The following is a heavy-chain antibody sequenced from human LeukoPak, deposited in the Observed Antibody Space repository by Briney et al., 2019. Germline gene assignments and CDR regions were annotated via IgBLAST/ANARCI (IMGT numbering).Heavy chain of an antibody. CDR2: ISAYNGNT. Sequence: GASVKVSCKASGYTFTSYGISWVRQAPGQGLEWMGWISAYNGNTNYAQKLQGRVTMTTDTSTSTAYMELRSLRSDDTAVYYCARESEDIVVVVAATPGFLMDVWGKGTTVTVSS. CDR1: GYTFTSYG. V-gene: IGHV1-18*01. J-gene: IGHJ6*03. D-gene: IGHD2-15*01. CDR3: ARESEDIVVVVAATPGFLMDV.